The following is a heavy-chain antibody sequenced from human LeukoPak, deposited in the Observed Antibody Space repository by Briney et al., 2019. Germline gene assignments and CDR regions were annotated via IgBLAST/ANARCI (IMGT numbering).Heavy chain of an antibody. D-gene: IGHD2-2*01. CDR1: GYTFTSYD. J-gene: IGHJ5*02. CDR2: MNPNSGNT. CDR3: ARGRRDIVVLPAANWFDP. V-gene: IGHV1-8*01. Sequence: ASVKVSCKASGYTFTSYDINWVRQATGQGLGWMGWMNPNSGNTGYAQKFQGRVTMTRNTSISTAYMELSSLRSEDTAVYYCARGRRDIVVLPAANWFDPWGQGTLVTVSS.